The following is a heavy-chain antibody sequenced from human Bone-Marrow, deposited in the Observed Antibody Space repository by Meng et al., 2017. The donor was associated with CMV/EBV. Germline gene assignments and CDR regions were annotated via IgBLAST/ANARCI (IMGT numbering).Heavy chain of an antibody. J-gene: IGHJ2*01. D-gene: IGHD4-11*01. Sequence: SETWSLTCPLHGGSFSGYYWSWIRQPPGKGLEWIGEINHSGSTNYNPSLKSRVTISVDTSKNQFSLKLSSVSAADTAVYSCALDYSNYRYFDLWGHGTLVTVSS. V-gene: IGHV4-34*01. CDR2: INHSGST. CDR1: GGSFSGYY. CDR3: ALDYSNYRYFDL.